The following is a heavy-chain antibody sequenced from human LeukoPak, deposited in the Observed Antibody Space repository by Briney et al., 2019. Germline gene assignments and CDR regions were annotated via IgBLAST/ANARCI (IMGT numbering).Heavy chain of an antibody. Sequence: SEPLSLTCTASGGSISSYSWSWIRQPPGKGLEWIGYIYYSGSTNYNPSLKSRVTISVDTSKNQFSLKLSSVTAADTAVYYCARHYYYDSSGYYSVSWGQGTLVTVSS. J-gene: IGHJ4*02. D-gene: IGHD3-22*01. V-gene: IGHV4-59*08. CDR2: IYYSGST. CDR1: GGSISSYS. CDR3: ARHYYYDSSGYYSVS.